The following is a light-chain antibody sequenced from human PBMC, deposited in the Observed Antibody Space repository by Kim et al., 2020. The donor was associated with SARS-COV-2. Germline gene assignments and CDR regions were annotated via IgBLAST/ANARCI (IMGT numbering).Light chain of an antibody. CDR3: CSHATNRAVV. J-gene: IGLJ2*01. CDR2: EVT. Sequence: QSIPISCTGSSSDIVYYNLVSWYQQPPGKAPKVIIFEVTKRPSGVSNRFSGSKSGNTASLTISGLQAEDEADYYCCSHATNRAVVFGGGDPADRP. CDR1: SSDIVYYNL. V-gene: IGLV2-23*02.